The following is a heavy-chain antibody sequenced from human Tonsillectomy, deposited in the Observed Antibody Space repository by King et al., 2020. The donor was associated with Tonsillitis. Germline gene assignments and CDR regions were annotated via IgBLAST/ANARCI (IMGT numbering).Heavy chain of an antibody. J-gene: IGHJ6*02. CDR1: GYSFTRHW. CDR2: IDPSDSYS. CDR3: ARLDHYYGSGSSPFGMDV. Sequence: QLVQSGAEVKKPGESLRISCKGSGYSFTRHWINWVRQMPGKGLEWVGRIDPSDSYSKYSPSFQGHVTFSADKSSSTAFLQWDSLKASDTAMYYCARLDHYYGSGSSPFGMDVWGQGTTVTVSS. V-gene: IGHV5-10-1*01. D-gene: IGHD3-10*01.